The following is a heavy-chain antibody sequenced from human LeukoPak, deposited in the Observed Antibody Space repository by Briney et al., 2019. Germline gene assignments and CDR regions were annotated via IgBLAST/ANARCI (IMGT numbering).Heavy chain of an antibody. CDR3: ARAPRKEDARGVSNWFDP. V-gene: IGHV1-18*01. CDR1: GYTFTSYG. Sequence: ASVKVSCKASGYTFTSYGISWVRQAPGQGLEWMGWISAYNGNTNYAQKLQGRVTMTTDTSTSTAYMELRSLRSDDTAVYYCARAPRKEDARGVSNWFDPWGQGTLVTVSS. D-gene: IGHD3-10*02. J-gene: IGHJ5*02. CDR2: ISAYNGNT.